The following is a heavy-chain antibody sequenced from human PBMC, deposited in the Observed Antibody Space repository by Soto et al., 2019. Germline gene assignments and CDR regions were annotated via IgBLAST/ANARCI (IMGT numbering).Heavy chain of an antibody. D-gene: IGHD3-10*01. CDR2: INAGNGNT. V-gene: IGHV1-3*01. J-gene: IGHJ6*02. Sequence: GASVKVSCKASGYTFTSYAMHWVRQAPGQRLEWMGWINAGNGNTKYSQKFQGRVTITRDTSASTAYMELSSLRSEDTAVYYCARPSGFDLLDWYYGMDVWGQGTTVTVSS. CDR3: ARPSGFDLLDWYYGMDV. CDR1: GYTFTSYA.